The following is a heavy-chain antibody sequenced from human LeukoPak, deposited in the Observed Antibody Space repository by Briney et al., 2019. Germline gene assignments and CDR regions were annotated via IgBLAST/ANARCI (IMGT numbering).Heavy chain of an antibody. CDR3: ARDGGYCSSTSCDWFDP. V-gene: IGHV1-46*01. J-gene: IGHJ5*02. CDR1: GYTFISHY. CDR2: INPSTGTT. D-gene: IGHD2-2*01. Sequence: ASVKVSCKASGYTFISHYMHWVRQAPGQGLEWMGIINPSTGTTNYAQNFQGRVTMTRDTSTGTAYMELRSLRSDDTAVYYCARDGGYCSSTSCDWFDPWGQGTLVTVSS.